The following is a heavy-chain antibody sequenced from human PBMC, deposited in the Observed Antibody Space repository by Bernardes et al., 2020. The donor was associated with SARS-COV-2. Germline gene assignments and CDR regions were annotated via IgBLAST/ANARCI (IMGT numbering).Heavy chain of an antibody. CDR1: GGSISSGGYY. J-gene: IGHJ5*02. Sequence: SETLSLTCTVSGGSISSGGYYWSWIRQHPGKGLEWIGYIYYSGSTYYNPSLKSRVTISVDTSKNQFSLKLSSVTAADTAVYYCARGVRGVVLVWFDPWGQGTLVTVSS. CDR3: ARGVRGVVLVWFDP. CDR2: IYYSGST. D-gene: IGHD3-10*01. V-gene: IGHV4-31*03.